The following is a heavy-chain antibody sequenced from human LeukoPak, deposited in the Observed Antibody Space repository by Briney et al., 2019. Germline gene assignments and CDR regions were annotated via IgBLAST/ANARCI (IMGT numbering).Heavy chain of an antibody. V-gene: IGHV3-30*04. D-gene: IGHD3-9*01. Sequence: GGSLRLSCAASAFTFRNYAMHWVRQAPGKGLEWVAVISYDGSNKYYADSVKGRFTISRDNSKNTLYLQMNSLRAEDTAVYYCAKGRGDILTGYYYFDYWGQGTLVTVSS. J-gene: IGHJ4*02. CDR3: AKGRGDILTGYYYFDY. CDR2: ISYDGSNK. CDR1: AFTFRNYA.